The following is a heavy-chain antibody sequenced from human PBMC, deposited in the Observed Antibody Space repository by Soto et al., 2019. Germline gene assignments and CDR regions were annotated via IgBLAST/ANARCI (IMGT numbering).Heavy chain of an antibody. Sequence: QVQLVESGGGVVQPGRSLRLSCEASGFTFSNYGMQWVGQAPGKGLEWLAVILNDGSDQKYGDSVKGRVTISRDNSKNTLYLQINSLRVEGTAVYYCARDDDRPDNGLDMWGQGTMVTVSS. CDR1: GFTFSNYG. V-gene: IGHV3-33*05. J-gene: IGHJ3*02. CDR3: ARDDDRPDNGLDM. CDR2: ILNDGSDQ. D-gene: IGHD2-8*01.